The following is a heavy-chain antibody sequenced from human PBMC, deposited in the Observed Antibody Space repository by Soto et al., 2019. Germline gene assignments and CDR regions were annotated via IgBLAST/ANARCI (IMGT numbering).Heavy chain of an antibody. D-gene: IGHD2-15*01. CDR3: AGENCSGGSWYFFLGWFDP. CDR2: IIPILGIA. Sequence: QVQLVQSGAEVKKPGSSVKVSCKASGGTFSSYTISWVRQAPGQGLEWMGRIIPILGIANYAQKFQGRVTITADKSSRTTYKELSSMRSEDTTVYYCAGENCSGGSWYFFLGWFDPWGQGTLVTVSS. V-gene: IGHV1-69*08. J-gene: IGHJ5*02. CDR1: GGTFSSYT.